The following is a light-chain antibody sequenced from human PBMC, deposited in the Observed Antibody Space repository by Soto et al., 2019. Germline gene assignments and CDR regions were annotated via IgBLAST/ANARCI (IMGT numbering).Light chain of an antibody. CDR2: ANT. Sequence: QSVLTQPPSVSGAPGQRVTISCTGSSSNIGADYDVHWYQQLPGAAPKLLILANTHRPSGVPDRFSASKSGTSASLAITGLQADDEADYYCQSYDSSLSGSVFGGGTKVTVL. V-gene: IGLV1-40*01. CDR3: QSYDSSLSGSV. CDR1: SSNIGADYD. J-gene: IGLJ3*02.